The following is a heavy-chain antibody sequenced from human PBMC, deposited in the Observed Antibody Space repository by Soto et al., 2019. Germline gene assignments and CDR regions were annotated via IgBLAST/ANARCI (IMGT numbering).Heavy chain of an antibody. CDR2: TNAGNGNT. V-gene: IGHV1-3*01. D-gene: IGHD2-15*01. CDR3: ARDIVVVVAATYSYYGMDV. CDR1: GYTFTSYA. Sequence: GASVKVSCKASGYTFTSYAMHWVRQAPGQRLEWMGWTNAGNGNTKYSQRFQGRVTITRDTYANTVYMELSSLRSEDTAVYYCARDIVVVVAATYSYYGMDVWGQGTTVTVSS. J-gene: IGHJ6*02.